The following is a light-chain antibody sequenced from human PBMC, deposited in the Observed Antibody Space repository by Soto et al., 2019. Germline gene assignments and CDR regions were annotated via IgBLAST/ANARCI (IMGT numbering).Light chain of an antibody. CDR2: DAS. CDR1: QSVSSY. J-gene: IGKJ2*01. CDR3: QQRTNWPPYT. Sequence: EIVLTQSPATLSLSPGERATLSCRASQSVSSYLAWYQQKPGQAPRLLISDASNRATGIPARFSGSGSGTGFTLTISSLEPEDFAVYYCQQRTNWPPYTFGQGTKLEIK. V-gene: IGKV3-11*01.